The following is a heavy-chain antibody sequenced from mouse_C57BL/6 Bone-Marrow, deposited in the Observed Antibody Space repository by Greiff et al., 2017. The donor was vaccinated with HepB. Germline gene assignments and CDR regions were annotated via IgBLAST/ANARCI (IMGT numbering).Heavy chain of an antibody. D-gene: IGHD2-2*01. Sequence: VQLQQSGPELVKPGASVKIPCKASGYTFTDYNMDWVKQSHGKSLEWIGDINPNNGGTIYNQKFKGKATLTVDKSSSTAYMELRSLTSEDTAVYYCARMVYYGYDWAMDYWGQGTSVTVSS. CDR1: GYTFTDYN. J-gene: IGHJ4*01. CDR3: ARMVYYGYDWAMDY. V-gene: IGHV1-18*01. CDR2: INPNNGGT.